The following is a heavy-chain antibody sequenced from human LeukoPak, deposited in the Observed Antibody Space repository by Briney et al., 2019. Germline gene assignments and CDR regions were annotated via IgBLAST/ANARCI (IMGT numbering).Heavy chain of an antibody. Sequence: SETLSLTCTVSGGSISSYYWSWIRQPAGKGLEWIGRIYTSGSTNYNPSLKSRVTMSVDTSKNQFSLKLSSVTAADTAVYYCARASLMKPPYYYYMDVWGKGTTVTVPS. CDR1: GGSISSYY. CDR2: IYTSGST. J-gene: IGHJ6*03. D-gene: IGHD3-16*01. V-gene: IGHV4-4*07. CDR3: ARASLMKPPYYYYMDV.